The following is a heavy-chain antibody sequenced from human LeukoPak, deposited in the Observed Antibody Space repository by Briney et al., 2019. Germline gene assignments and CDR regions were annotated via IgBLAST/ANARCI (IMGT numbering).Heavy chain of an antibody. CDR3: ARSIVPAAINYYYYGMDV. V-gene: IGHV1-3*01. CDR1: GYTFTSYA. Sequence: ALVKVSCKASGYTFTSYAMHWVRQAPGQRLEWMGWINAGNGNTKYSQKFQGRVTITRDTSASTAYMELSSLRSEDTAVYYCARSIVPAAINYYYYGMDVWGQGTTVTVSS. CDR2: INAGNGNT. J-gene: IGHJ6*02. D-gene: IGHD2-2*01.